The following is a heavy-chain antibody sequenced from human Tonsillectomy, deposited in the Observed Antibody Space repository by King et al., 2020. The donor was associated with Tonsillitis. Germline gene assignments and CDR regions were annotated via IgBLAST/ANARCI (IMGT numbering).Heavy chain of an antibody. CDR1: GFTFNIYA. Sequence: VQLVESGGGVVQPGRSLRLSCAASGFTFNIYAMHWVRQAPGKGLEWVAVISYDGSNKYYADSVKGRFTISRDNSKNTLYLQMNSLRAEDTAVYYCAKEHHQPWLYQYFFDNGGRGPRATAPS. V-gene: IGHV3-30*18. CDR2: ISYDGSNK. CDR3: AKEHHQPWLYQYFFDN. D-gene: IGHD2-2*02. J-gene: IGHJ4*02.